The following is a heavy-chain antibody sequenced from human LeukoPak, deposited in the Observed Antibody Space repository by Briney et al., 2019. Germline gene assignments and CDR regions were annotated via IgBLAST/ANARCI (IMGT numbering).Heavy chain of an antibody. J-gene: IGHJ4*02. Sequence: SETLSLTCTVSGGSISSHYWSWIRQPPGKGLEWIGYIYYSESTNYNPSLKSRVTISVDTSKNQFSLKLSSVTAADTAVYYCARGYCSSTSCYPVDYWGQGTLVTVSS. D-gene: IGHD2-2*01. V-gene: IGHV4-59*11. CDR2: IYYSEST. CDR1: GGSISSHY. CDR3: ARGYCSSTSCYPVDY.